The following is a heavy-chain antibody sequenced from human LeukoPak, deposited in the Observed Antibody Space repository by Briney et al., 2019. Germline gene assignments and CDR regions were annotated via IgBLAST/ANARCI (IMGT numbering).Heavy chain of an antibody. J-gene: IGHJ5*02. CDR1: GGSISSSSYY. D-gene: IGHD2-21*01. V-gene: IGHV4-39*07. CDR2: IYYSGST. CDR3: ARSPYSDPNWFDP. Sequence: SETLSLTCTVSGGSISSSSYYWGWIRQPPGKGLEWIGSIYYSGSTYYNPSLKSRVTISVDTSKNQFSLKLSSVTAADTAVYYCARSPYSDPNWFDPWGQGTLVTVSS.